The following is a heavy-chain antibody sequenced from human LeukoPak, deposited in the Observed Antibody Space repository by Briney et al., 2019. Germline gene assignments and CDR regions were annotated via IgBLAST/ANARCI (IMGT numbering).Heavy chain of an antibody. CDR1: RFTFSSYS. D-gene: IGHD3-10*01. V-gene: IGHV3-21*01. CDR2: ITTSSSYI. Sequence: PGGSLRLSCAAPRFTFSSYSMNWVRQAPGKGLEWVSSITTSSSYIYYADSVKGRFTISGDNAKNSLYLQMNSLRAEDTAVYYCARGFLGITLLLGAFDIWGQGTMVTVSS. CDR3: ARGFLGITLLLGAFDI. J-gene: IGHJ3*02.